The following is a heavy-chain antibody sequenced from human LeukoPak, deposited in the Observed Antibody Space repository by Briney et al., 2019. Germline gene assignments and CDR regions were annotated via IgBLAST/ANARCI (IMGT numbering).Heavy chain of an antibody. V-gene: IGHV3-7*01. CDR1: GYPFSSYW. J-gene: IGHJ3*02. D-gene: IGHD3-10*01. Sequence: PGGSLRLSCAASGYPFSSYWMTWVRQAPGNGLEWLTNINQDGSEIYYVGSVQGRFIISRDNAKNSLYLQMNSLRVDDMAVYYCATSRMRGAFDIWGQGTMVTVSP. CDR3: ATSRMRGAFDI. CDR2: INQDGSEI.